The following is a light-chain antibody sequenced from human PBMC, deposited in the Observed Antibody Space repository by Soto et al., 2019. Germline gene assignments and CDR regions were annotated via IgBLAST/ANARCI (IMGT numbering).Light chain of an antibody. J-gene: IGLJ1*01. V-gene: IGLV2-14*01. CDR2: EVS. CDR1: STDVGGYNY. CDR3: SSYTSSSTPDV. Sequence: QSVLTQPASVSGSPGQSITISCTGTSTDVGGYNYVTWYQQHPGKAPKLMVYEVSNRPSGVSNRLSGSKSGNTASLTISGLQAEDEADYYYSSYTSSSTPDVFGTGTKVTVL.